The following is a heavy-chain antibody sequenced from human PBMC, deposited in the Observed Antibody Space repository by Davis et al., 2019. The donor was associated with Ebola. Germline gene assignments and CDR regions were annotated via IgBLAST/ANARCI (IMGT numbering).Heavy chain of an antibody. J-gene: IGHJ4*02. D-gene: IGHD3/OR15-3a*01. CDR2: INSDGSNT. CDR3: AKSQFWTPYYFDY. CDR1: GFTFSPYR. V-gene: IGHV3-74*01. Sequence: GESLKISCAASGFTFSPYRMHWVRQAPGKGLVWVSRINSDGSNTDYADSVKGRFTISRDNDKNTLYLQMNSLRAEDTAVYYCAKSQFWTPYYFDYWGQGTLVTVSS.